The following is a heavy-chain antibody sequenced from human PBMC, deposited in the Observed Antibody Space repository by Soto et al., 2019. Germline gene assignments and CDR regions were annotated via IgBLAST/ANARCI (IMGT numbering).Heavy chain of an antibody. V-gene: IGHV1-18*01. Sequence: QVQLVQSGAEVKNPGASVTVSCKASGYTFTGYAISWVRQAPGQGLEWMGWISAHNGNTNFAQKFQGRVTMTTDTSTSTAYMELRSLRSDDTAVYYCARTSSDYGAWGWSLGYWGQGTLVTVSS. J-gene: IGHJ4*02. CDR2: ISAHNGNT. D-gene: IGHD4-17*01. CDR3: ARTSSDYGAWGWSLGY. CDR1: GYTFTGYA.